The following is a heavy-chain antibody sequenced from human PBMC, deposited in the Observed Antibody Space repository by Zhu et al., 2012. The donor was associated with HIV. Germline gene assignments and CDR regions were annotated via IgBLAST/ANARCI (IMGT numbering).Heavy chain of an antibody. CDR3: ARRGYSYGYHFDY. D-gene: IGHD5-18*01. CDR1: GYSISSGYY. Sequence: QVQLQESGPGLVKPSETLSLTCAVSGYSISSGYYWGWIRQPPGKGLEWIGSIYHSGSTYYNPSLKSRVTISVDTSKNQFSLKLSSVTAADTAVYYCARRGYSYGYHFDYWGQGTLATVSS. J-gene: IGHJ4*02. V-gene: IGHV4-38-2*01. CDR2: IYHSGST.